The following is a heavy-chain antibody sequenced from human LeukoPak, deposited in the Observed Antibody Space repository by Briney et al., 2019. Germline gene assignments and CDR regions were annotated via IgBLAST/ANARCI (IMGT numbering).Heavy chain of an antibody. V-gene: IGHV3-74*01. D-gene: IGHD3-3*01. CDR1: GFTFSSYW. Sequence: PGGSLRLSCAASGFTFSSYWMHWVRQAPGKGLVWVSRIHSDGSSTTYADSVKGRFTISRDNAKNSLYLQMNSLRAEDTAVYYCAREELSDFWSGYPINWFDPWGQGTLVTVSS. J-gene: IGHJ5*02. CDR2: IHSDGSST. CDR3: AREELSDFWSGYPINWFDP.